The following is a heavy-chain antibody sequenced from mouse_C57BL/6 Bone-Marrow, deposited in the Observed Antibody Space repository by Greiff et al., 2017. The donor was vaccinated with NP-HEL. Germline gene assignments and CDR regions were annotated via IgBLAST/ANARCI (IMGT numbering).Heavy chain of an antibody. Sequence: VKVVESGPGLVAPSQSLSLTCTVSGFSFTSYGVHWVRQPPGKGLEWLVVIWRDGSTTYNSALKSRLSISKDNSKSQVILKMNSLQTDDTAMYYCARSLDGYCPFAYWGQGTLVTVSA. V-gene: IGHV2-6*03. CDR1: GFSFTSYG. CDR3: ARSLDGYCPFAY. D-gene: IGHD2-3*01. J-gene: IGHJ3*01. CDR2: IWRDGST.